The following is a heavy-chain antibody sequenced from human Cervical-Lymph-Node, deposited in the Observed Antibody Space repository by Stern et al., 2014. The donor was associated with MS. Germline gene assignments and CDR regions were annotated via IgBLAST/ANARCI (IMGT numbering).Heavy chain of an antibody. V-gene: IGHV3-21*01. CDR3: ARDPEGLPDAFDI. Sequence: VQLKESGGGLVKPGGSLRLSCAASGFTFSSYSMNWVRQAPGKGLEWVSSISSSSSYIYYADSVKGRFTISRDNAKNSLYLQMNSLRAEDTAVYYCARDPEGLPDAFDIWGQGTMVTVSS. CDR1: GFTFSSYS. D-gene: IGHD1-14*01. CDR2: ISSSSSYI. J-gene: IGHJ3*02.